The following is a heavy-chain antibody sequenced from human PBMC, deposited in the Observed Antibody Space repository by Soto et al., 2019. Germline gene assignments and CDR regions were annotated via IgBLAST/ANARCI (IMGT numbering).Heavy chain of an antibody. D-gene: IGHD3-22*01. Sequence: GGSLRLSCAASGFTFSSYSMNWVRQAPGKGLEWVSYISSSSSTIYYADSVKGRFTISRDNAKNSLYLQMNSLRDEDTDVYYCPRDAPSPYDDSSGDKNWFDPWGQGPRVTV. J-gene: IGHJ5*02. CDR3: PRDAPSPYDDSSGDKNWFDP. V-gene: IGHV3-48*02. CDR2: ISSSSSTI. CDR1: GFTFSSYS.